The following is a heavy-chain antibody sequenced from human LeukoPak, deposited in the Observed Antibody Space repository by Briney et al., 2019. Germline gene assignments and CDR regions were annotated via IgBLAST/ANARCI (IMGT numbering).Heavy chain of an antibody. CDR2: INPNSGGT. CDR3: ATSNREEGSYSYYYMDV. V-gene: IGHV1-2*02. D-gene: IGHD1-14*01. CDR1: GYTFTGYY. Sequence: ASVKVSCKASGYTFTGYYMHWVRPAPGQGLEWMGWINPNSGGTNYAQKFQGRVTMTRDTSISTAYMELSRLRSDDTAVYYCATSNREEGSYSYYYMDVWGKGTTVTVSS. J-gene: IGHJ6*03.